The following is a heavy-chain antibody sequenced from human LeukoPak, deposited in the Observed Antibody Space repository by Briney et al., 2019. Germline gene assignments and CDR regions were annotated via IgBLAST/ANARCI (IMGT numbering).Heavy chain of an antibody. J-gene: IGHJ4*02. D-gene: IGHD5-24*01. Sequence: PGGSLRLSCAASGFTFDDYAMHWVRQAPGKGLEWVSGISWNSGSIGYVDSVKGRFTISRDNADNSLYLQLSSLRAEDTAVYYCAREQRTFDYWGQGILVTVSS. V-gene: IGHV3-9*01. CDR3: AREQRTFDY. CDR2: ISWNSGSI. CDR1: GFTFDDYA.